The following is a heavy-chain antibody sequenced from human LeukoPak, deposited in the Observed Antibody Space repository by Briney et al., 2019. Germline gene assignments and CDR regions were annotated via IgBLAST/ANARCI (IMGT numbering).Heavy chain of an antibody. Sequence: ASVKVSCKASGGTFSSYAISWVRQAPGQGLEWMGGIIPIFGTANYAQKLQGRVTMTTNTSTSTAYMELRSLRSDDTAVYYCARDKRIMITFGGVIVIDYWGQGTLVTVSS. CDR2: IIPIFGTA. CDR3: ARDKRIMITFGGVIVIDY. D-gene: IGHD3-16*02. V-gene: IGHV1-69*05. J-gene: IGHJ4*02. CDR1: GGTFSSYA.